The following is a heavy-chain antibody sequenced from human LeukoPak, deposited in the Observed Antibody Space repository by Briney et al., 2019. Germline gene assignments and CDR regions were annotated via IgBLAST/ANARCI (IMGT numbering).Heavy chain of an antibody. CDR3: ARLTLTGSLN. Sequence: PSETLSLTCAVYGGTFSGYYWSWIRQPPGKGLEWIGEINHSGSTNYNPSLKSRVTISVDTSKNQFSLKLSSVTAADTAVYYCARLTLTGSLNWGQGTLVTVSS. D-gene: IGHD7-27*01. V-gene: IGHV4-34*01. CDR2: INHSGST. J-gene: IGHJ4*02. CDR1: GGTFSGYY.